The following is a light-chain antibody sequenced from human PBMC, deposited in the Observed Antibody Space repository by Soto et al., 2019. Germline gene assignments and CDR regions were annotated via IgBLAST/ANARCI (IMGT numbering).Light chain of an antibody. J-gene: IGLJ2*01. CDR3: SSPTSRSTL. CDR2: EVS. Sequence: QSALTQPASVSGSPGQSITISCTGASSDVGGYDYVSWYQHHPGKAPKLLIYEVSNRPSGVSNRFSGSKSGNTAALTISGLHAEDEADYYCSSPTSRSTLFGGGTKLTVL. V-gene: IGLV2-14*01. CDR1: SSDVGGYDY.